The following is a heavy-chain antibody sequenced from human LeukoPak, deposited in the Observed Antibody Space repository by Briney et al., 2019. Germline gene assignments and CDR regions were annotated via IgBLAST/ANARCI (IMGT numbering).Heavy chain of an antibody. CDR2: LRGDGET. CDR3: ATSGGVYSRDAFDA. J-gene: IGHJ3*01. CDR1: GFSFKNYA. V-gene: IGHV3-23*01. D-gene: IGHD5/OR15-5a*01. Sequence: PGGSLRLSCAASGFSFKNYAMSWVRQAPARGPEWVSSLRGDGETYYADSVKGRFTISRDNSRNTLYLQMNSLRAEDTAVYYCATSGGVYSRDAFDAWGQGAMVTVSS.